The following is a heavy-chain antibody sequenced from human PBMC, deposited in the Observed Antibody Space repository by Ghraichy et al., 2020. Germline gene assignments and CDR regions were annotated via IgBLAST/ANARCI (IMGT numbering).Heavy chain of an antibody. CDR3: ATRYYYDSSGYPLHHFDY. Sequence: SETLSLTCAVYGGSFSGYYWSWIRQPPGKGLEWIGEINHSGSNKYNPSLKSRVTISVDTSKNQFSLKLSSVTAADTAVYYCATRYYYDSSGYPLHHFDYWGQGTLVTVSS. CDR2: INHSGSN. V-gene: IGHV4-34*01. D-gene: IGHD3-22*01. J-gene: IGHJ4*02. CDR1: GGSFSGYY.